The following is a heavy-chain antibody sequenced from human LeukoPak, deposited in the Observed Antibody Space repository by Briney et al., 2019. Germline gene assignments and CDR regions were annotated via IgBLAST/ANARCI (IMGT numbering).Heavy chain of an antibody. CDR2: ISYNGRET. J-gene: IGHJ3*01. CDR1: GFTFSNYA. Sequence: PGGSLRLSCAASGFTFSNYAMHWVRQAPGKGLEWVAFISYNGRETFYADSVRGRFSISRDNSKNTLYLQMNSLRLEDTAVYYCAPERGTAFDVWGQGTMVTVSS. CDR3: APERGTAFDV. V-gene: IGHV3-30-3*01. D-gene: IGHD3-16*01.